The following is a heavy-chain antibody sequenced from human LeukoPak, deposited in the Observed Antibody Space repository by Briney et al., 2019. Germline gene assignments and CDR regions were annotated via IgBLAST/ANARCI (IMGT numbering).Heavy chain of an antibody. CDR3: ARGGWYLDY. Sequence: SETLSLTCNVSGGSFSSHYWSWVRQAPGQRLEWMGYIYYNGNTNYNSFLKSRVTISVDTTKNQFSLKLRSVTAADTAVYFCARGGWYLDYWGQGTLVTVSS. CDR2: IYYNGNT. D-gene: IGHD6-19*01. J-gene: IGHJ4*02. CDR1: GGSFSSHY. V-gene: IGHV4-59*11.